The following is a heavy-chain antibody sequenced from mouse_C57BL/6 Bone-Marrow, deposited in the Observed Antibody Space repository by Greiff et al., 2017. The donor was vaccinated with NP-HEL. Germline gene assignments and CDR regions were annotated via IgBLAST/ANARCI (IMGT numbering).Heavy chain of an antibody. J-gene: IGHJ4*01. CDR2: IDPENGDT. D-gene: IGHD2-3*01. V-gene: IGHV14-4*01. CDR1: GFNITDDY. CDR3: TTWLLSYAMDY. Sequence: VQLQQSGAELVRPGASVKLSCTASGFNITDDYMHWVKQRPEQGLEWIGWIDPENGDTEYASKFQGKATITADTSSNTAYLQLSRLTSEDTAVYYCTTWLLSYAMDYWGQGTSVTVSS.